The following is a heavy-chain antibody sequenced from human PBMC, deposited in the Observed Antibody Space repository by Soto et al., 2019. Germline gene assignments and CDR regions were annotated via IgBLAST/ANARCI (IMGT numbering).Heavy chain of an antibody. Sequence: GGSLRLSCAASGFTFSIYAMSWVRHAPGKGLEWVSAISGSGGSTYYADSVKGRFTISRDNSKNTLYLQMNSLRAEDTAVYYCVSGYCTNGVCLYYYYGMDVWGQGTTVTVSS. CDR1: GFTFSIYA. CDR2: ISGSGGST. J-gene: IGHJ6*02. V-gene: IGHV3-23*01. D-gene: IGHD2-8*01. CDR3: VSGYCTNGVCLYYYYGMDV.